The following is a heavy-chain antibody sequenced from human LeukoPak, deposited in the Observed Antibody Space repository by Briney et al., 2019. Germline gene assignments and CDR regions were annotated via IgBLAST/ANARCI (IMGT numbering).Heavy chain of an antibody. CDR2: ISGSGNRT. D-gene: IGHD1-26*01. CDR3: ARDPSGSYHFDY. V-gene: IGHV3-23*01. J-gene: IGHJ4*02. CDR1: GFTFSSYA. Sequence: PGGSLRLSCAASGFTFSSYAMSWVRQAPGKGLEWVSSISGSGNRTYYADSVKGRFTISRDNAKNTVYLEMNSLRAEDTAVYYCARDPSGSYHFDYWGQGTLVTVSS.